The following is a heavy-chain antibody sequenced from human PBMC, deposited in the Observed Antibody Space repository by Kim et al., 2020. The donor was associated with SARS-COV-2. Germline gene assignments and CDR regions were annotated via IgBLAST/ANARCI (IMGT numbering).Heavy chain of an antibody. J-gene: IGHJ4*02. CDR3: ARGERLDS. V-gene: IGHV1-8*01. CDR2: GST. Sequence: GSTGYAQKFRGRVTMSRDTSTNTAYMELNSLRVEDTAVYYCARGERLDSWGQGTLVTVSS. D-gene: IGHD1-26*01.